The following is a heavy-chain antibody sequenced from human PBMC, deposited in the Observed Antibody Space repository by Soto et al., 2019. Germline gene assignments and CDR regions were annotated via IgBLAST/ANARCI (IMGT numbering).Heavy chain of an antibody. Sequence: SETLSLTCAVYGGSFSGYYWSWIRQPPGKGLEWIGEINHSGSTNYNPSLKSRVTISVDTSKNQFSLKLSSVTAADTAVYYCAINDYSNYPSLFGYWGQGTLVTVSS. D-gene: IGHD4-4*01. CDR3: AINDYSNYPSLFGY. CDR1: GGSFSGYY. J-gene: IGHJ4*02. CDR2: INHSGST. V-gene: IGHV4-34*01.